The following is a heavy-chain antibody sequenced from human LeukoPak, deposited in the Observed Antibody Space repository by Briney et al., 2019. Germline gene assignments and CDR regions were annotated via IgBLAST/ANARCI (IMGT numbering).Heavy chain of an antibody. CDR1: GGSIIGGANY. CDR3: ARAPSVDWYKFQL. V-gene: IGHV4-31*03. J-gene: IGHJ1*01. D-gene: IGHD1-14*01. Sequence: SETLSLTCTVSGGSIIGGANYWSWIRQRPGRGLEWIGYIYSSGHTYHNPSLRSRVFLSVDTSKRQLSLKLTSVTAADTAVYYCARAPSVDWYKFQLWGQGTLVTVSS. CDR2: IYSSGHT.